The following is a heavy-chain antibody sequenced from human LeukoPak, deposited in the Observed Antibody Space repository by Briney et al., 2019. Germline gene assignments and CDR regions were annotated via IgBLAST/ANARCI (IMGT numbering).Heavy chain of an antibody. D-gene: IGHD3-10*01. CDR1: GFTFSSYS. CDR2: ISSSSTI. J-gene: IGHJ4*02. CDR3: ARGNLIITLFRGVPDY. Sequence: GGSLRLSCAASGFTFSSYSMNWVRQAPGKGLEWVSYISSSSTIYYADSVKGRFTISRDNAKNSLYLQMNSLRAEDTAVYYCARGNLIITLFRGVPDYWGQGTLVTVSS. V-gene: IGHV3-48*01.